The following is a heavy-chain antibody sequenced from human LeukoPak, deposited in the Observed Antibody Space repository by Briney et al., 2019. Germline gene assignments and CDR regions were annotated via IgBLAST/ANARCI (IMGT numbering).Heavy chain of an antibody. Sequence: PGGSLRLSCTASGFTFSSYAMSWVRRAPGKGLEWVSTISASGYTTYYADSVKGRFTISRDNSKNTLYLQMNSLRAEDTAVYYCAMAVTTRDPFDDWGQGTLVTVSS. CDR1: GFTFSSYA. CDR3: AMAVTTRDPFDD. J-gene: IGHJ4*02. CDR2: ISASGYTT. V-gene: IGHV3-23*01. D-gene: IGHD2-21*02.